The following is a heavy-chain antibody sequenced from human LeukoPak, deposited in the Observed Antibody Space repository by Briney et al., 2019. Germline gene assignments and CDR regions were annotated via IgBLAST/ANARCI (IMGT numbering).Heavy chain of an antibody. CDR1: GFTFSNAW. CDR2: ISSSSSYI. CDR3: ARDGDGPALTDAFDI. Sequence: GSLRLSCAASGFTFSNAWMSWVRQAPGKGLEWVSSISSSSSYIYYADSVKGRFTISRDNAKNSLYLQMNSLRAEDTAVYYCARDGDGPALTDAFDIWGQGTMVTVSS. D-gene: IGHD7-27*01. V-gene: IGHV3-21*01. J-gene: IGHJ3*02.